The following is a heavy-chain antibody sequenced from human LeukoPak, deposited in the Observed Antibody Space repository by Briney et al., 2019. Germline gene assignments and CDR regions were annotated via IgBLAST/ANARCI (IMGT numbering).Heavy chain of an antibody. D-gene: IGHD3-10*01. V-gene: IGHV4-34*01. Sequence: SETLSLTCVVYGESFSGDYWSWIRQTPEEGLGWIGEINHSGSTNYNPSLKSRVTISVDTSKNQFSLKLSSVTAADTAVYYCARGQVLLWFGELPQLDYWGQGTLVTVSS. J-gene: IGHJ4*02. CDR3: ARGQVLLWFGELPQLDY. CDR1: GESFSGDY. CDR2: INHSGST.